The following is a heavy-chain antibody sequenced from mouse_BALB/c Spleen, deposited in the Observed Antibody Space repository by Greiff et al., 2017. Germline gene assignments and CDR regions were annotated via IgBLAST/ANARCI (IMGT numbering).Heavy chain of an antibody. D-gene: IGHD2-1*01. CDR2: ISYSGST. CDR1: GYSITSDYA. CDR3: ARKFLYGNYGGSMDY. V-gene: IGHV3-2*02. Sequence: EVKLQESGPGLVKPSQSLSLTCTVTGYSITSDYAWNWIRQFPGNKLEWMGYISYSGSTSYNPSLKSRISITRDTSKNQFFLRLNSVTTEDTATYYCARKFLYGNYGGSMDYWGQGTSVTVSS. J-gene: IGHJ4*01.